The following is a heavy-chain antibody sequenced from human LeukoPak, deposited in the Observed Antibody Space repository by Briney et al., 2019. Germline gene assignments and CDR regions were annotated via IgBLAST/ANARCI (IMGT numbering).Heavy chain of an antibody. CDR2: MHYSGNK. V-gene: IGHV4-59*08. J-gene: IGHJ3*02. D-gene: IGHD3-10*01. CDR1: RGSIGDYY. CDR3: ARHGGSVYSFHHHRAFDM. Sequence: SETLSLTCTVSRGSIGDYYWSWIRQAPGRGLEWLAYMHYSGNKNYNPSLKSRATVSIHTSNNQFSLTVDSVTAADTAVYLCARHGGSVYSFHHHRAFDMWGQGTVVTVSS.